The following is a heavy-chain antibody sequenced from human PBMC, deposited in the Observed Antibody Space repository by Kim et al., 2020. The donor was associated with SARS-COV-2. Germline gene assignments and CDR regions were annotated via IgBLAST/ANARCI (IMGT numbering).Heavy chain of an antibody. J-gene: IGHJ6*02. Sequence: GGSLRLSCAASGFTFSSYGMHWVRQAPGKGLEWVAVISYDGSNKYYADSVKGRFTISRDNSKNTLYLQMNSLRAEDTAVYYCAKDRSRSGWTLYYYYGMDVWGQGTTVTVSS. CDR3: AKDRSRSGWTLYYYYGMDV. CDR1: GFTFSSYG. V-gene: IGHV3-30*18. D-gene: IGHD6-19*01. CDR2: ISYDGSNK.